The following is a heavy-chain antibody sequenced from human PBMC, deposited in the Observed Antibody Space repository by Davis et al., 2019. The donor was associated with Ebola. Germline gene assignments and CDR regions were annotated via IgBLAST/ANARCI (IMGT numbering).Heavy chain of an antibody. J-gene: IGHJ4*02. CDR2: INHRGST. CDR3: AGGQGGGHCSGGSCHSVQRDLHN. V-gene: IGHV4-34*01. D-gene: IGHD2-15*01. Sequence: SETLSLTCAVYGGSFSGYYWSWIRQPPGRGLEWIGEINHRGSTNYNPSPKSRVTISVDTSKNQFSLKVTSVTAADTAVYYCAGGQGGGHCSGGSCHSVQRDLHNWGQGTLVTVSS. CDR1: GGSFSGYY.